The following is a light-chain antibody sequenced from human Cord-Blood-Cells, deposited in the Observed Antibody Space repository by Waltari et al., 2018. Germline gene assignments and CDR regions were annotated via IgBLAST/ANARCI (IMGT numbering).Light chain of an antibody. Sequence: DIQMTQSPSSLSASAGDRVTITCRASPSISSSLNWYQQKPGKAPKLLIYAASSLQSGVPARFSGSGSGTDFTLTISSLQPEDFATYYCQQSYSTPITVGQGTRLEIK. V-gene: IGKV1-39*01. CDR2: AAS. CDR1: PSISSS. J-gene: IGKJ5*01. CDR3: QQSYSTPIT.